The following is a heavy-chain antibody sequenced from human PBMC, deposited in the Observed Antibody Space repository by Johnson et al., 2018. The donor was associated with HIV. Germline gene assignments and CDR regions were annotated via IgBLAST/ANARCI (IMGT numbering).Heavy chain of an antibody. CDR1: GFIFSSYA. Sequence: VQLVESGGGVVLPGRSLRLSCSASGFIFSSYAMDWVRQAPGKGLEWVAVISYHGTNKYYADSVKGRFTISRDKSKNTLYLQLNSLRAEDTAVYHCARERYGSQAIDAFDIWGQGTMVTVSS. CDR2: ISYHGTNK. V-gene: IGHV3-30-3*01. CDR3: ARERYGSQAIDAFDI. J-gene: IGHJ3*02. D-gene: IGHD2-15*01.